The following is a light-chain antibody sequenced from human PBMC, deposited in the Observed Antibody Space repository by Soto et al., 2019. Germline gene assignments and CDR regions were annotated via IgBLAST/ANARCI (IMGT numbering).Light chain of an antibody. V-gene: IGKV1-5*03. CDR3: QQYNSYPFT. J-gene: IGKJ3*01. CDR2: KAS. Sequence: DIQMTQSPSTLSASVGDRVTITCRASQSISIWLAWYQQKPGKAPKLLIYKASSLESGVPSRFSGSGSGTEFTLTIVSLQADDFATYYCQQYNSYPFTFGPGTKVDIK. CDR1: QSISIW.